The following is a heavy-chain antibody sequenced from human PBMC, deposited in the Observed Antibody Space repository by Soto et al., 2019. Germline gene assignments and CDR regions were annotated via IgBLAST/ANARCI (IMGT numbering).Heavy chain of an antibody. Sequence: QVQLQESGPGLVKPSQTLSLTCTVSGGSISSGGYYWSWIRQHPGKGLEWIGYIYYSGSTYYNPSLKSRVTISVDTSKNQFSLKLSSVTAADTAVYYCASRDCSGGSCYFYYFDYWGQGTLVTVSS. D-gene: IGHD2-15*01. CDR3: ASRDCSGGSCYFYYFDY. CDR1: GGSISSGGYY. CDR2: IYYSGST. J-gene: IGHJ4*02. V-gene: IGHV4-31*03.